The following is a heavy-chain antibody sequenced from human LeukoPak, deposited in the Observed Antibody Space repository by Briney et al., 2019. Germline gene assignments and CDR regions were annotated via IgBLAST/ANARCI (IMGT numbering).Heavy chain of an antibody. J-gene: IGHJ1*01. V-gene: IGHV3-53*01. Sequence: PGGSLRLPCVASGFTVSTNHMNWVRQAPGRGLEWVSVIHNGGSTYYADSVKGRFTISRDNSKNTLYLQLNSLRVVDTAVYYCATSIVGFTYDEHFQHWGQGTLVTVSS. CDR1: GFTVSTNH. D-gene: IGHD1-26*01. CDR3: ATSIVGFTYDEHFQH. CDR2: IHNGGST.